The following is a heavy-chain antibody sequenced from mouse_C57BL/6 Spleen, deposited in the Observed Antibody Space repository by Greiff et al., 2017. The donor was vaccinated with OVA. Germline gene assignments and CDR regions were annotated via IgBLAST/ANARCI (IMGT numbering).Heavy chain of an antibody. CDR2: IDPETGGT. V-gene: IGHV1-15*01. CDR3: TRRRLLFAY. D-gene: IGHD1-1*01. Sequence: QVQLKESGAELVRPGASVTLSCKASGYTFTDYEMHWVKQTPVHGLEWIGAIDPETGGTAYNQKFKGKAILTADKSSSTAYMELRSLTSEDSAVYYCTRRRLLFAYWGQGTLVTVSA. CDR1: GYTFTDYE. J-gene: IGHJ3*01.